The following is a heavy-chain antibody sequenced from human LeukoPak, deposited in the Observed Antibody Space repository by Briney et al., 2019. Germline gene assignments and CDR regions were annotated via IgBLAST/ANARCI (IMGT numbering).Heavy chain of an antibody. CDR2: IKQDGSEK. Sequence: PGGCLRLSCAASGFTFSNYWMGWVRPAPGKGLEWVAFIKQDGSEKYYLDSVKGRFTISRDNAKNSLYLQMNTLRAEDTAVYYCARGYSDYSDYFDYWGQGTLVTVSS. CDR3: ARGYSDYSDYFDY. D-gene: IGHD5-12*01. CDR1: GFTFSNYW. V-gene: IGHV3-7*05. J-gene: IGHJ4*02.